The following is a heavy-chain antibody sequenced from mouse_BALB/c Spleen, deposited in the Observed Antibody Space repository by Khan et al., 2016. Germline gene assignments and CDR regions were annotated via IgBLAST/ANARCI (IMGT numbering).Heavy chain of an antibody. CDR3: ARGGSSFLDY. CDR1: GYSITSGYY. Sequence: EVQLVESGPGLVKPSQSLSLSCSVTGYSITSGYYWNWIRQFPGNKLEWMGYISYDGSNNYNPSLKNRISITRDTSKNQCVLKLNSVTTEDTATYYCARGGSSFLDYWCQGTSVTVSS. CDR2: ISYDGSN. D-gene: IGHD1-1*01. V-gene: IGHV3-6*02. J-gene: IGHJ4*01.